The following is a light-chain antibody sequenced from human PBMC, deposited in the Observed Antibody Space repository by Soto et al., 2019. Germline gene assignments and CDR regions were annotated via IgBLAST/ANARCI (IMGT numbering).Light chain of an antibody. V-gene: IGLV1-44*01. CDR1: RSDVGSNT. CDR3: AAWNESLNAEI. Sequence: QSVLTQPPSASGTPGQWVTISCSGSRSDVGSNTVDWYQHHPGTAPKLLIYCNSHRPSGVPYRISGSKSGTSASLAITGLQAEDEADYYCAAWNESLNAEIFGRGTKLTVL. J-gene: IGLJ2*01. CDR2: CNS.